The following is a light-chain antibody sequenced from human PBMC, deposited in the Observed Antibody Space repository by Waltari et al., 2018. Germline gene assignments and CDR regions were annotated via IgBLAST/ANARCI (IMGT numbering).Light chain of an antibody. CDR2: RDS. Sequence: SSELTQPPSVSVALGQTARMTRGGNNIRSKNVPWYQQKPGQAPVLVIYRDSNRPSGIPERFSGSNSGNTATLTISRAQAGDEADFYCQVWDSNTAVFGGGTKLTVL. CDR3: QVWDSNTAV. V-gene: IGLV3-9*01. J-gene: IGLJ2*01. CDR1: NIRSKN.